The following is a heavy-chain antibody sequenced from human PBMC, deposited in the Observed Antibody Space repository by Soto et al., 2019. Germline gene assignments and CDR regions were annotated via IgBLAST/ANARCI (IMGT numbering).Heavy chain of an antibody. J-gene: IGHJ6*02. D-gene: IGHD3-3*01. V-gene: IGHV3-15*07. CDR2: IKSKTDGGTT. CDR3: TTLNGIDFWSATYGMDV. Sequence: EVQLVESGGGLVKPGGSLRLSCAASGFTFSNACMNWVRQAPGKGLEWVGRIKSKTDGGTTDYAAPGKGRFTISRDDSKNTLYLQMNSLRTEDTALYYCTTLNGIDFWSATYGMDVWGQGTTVTVSS. CDR1: GFTFSNAC.